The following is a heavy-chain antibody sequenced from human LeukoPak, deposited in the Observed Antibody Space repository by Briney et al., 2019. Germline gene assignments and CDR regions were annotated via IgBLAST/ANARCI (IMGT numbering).Heavy chain of an antibody. CDR3: ARVPSHLTGPPESPMDV. J-gene: IGHJ6*03. Sequence: SETLSLTCTVSGDSIRSYYWSWIRQPAGKGLEWIGRVYTSGSTNYNPSLKSRVTISVDTSKNQFSLKLSSVTAADTAVYYCARVPSHLTGPPESPMDVWGKGTTVTVSS. CDR2: VYTSGST. D-gene: IGHD3-16*01. V-gene: IGHV4-4*07. CDR1: GDSIRSYY.